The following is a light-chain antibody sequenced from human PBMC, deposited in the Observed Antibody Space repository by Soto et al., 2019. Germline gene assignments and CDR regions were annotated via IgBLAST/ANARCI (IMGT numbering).Light chain of an antibody. CDR1: SSDVGGYNY. Sequence: QSALTQPACVSGSPGQTITISCSGTSSDVGGYNYVSWYQQHPGKAPKLMIYDVNNRPSGVSNRFSGSKSGNTASLTISGLQAEDEADYYCSSYTSSSTLVVFGGGTKLTV. CDR2: DVN. J-gene: IGLJ2*01. CDR3: SSYTSSSTLVV. V-gene: IGLV2-14*01.